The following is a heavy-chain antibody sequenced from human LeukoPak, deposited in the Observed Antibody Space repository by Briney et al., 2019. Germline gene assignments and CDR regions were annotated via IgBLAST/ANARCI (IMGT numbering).Heavy chain of an antibody. V-gene: IGHV3-74*01. J-gene: IGHJ2*01. Sequence: GGSLRLSCAASGFTFSGYWMHWVRQVPGKGLVWVSRITGDGSSTTYADSVKGRFTISRDNAKNTVFLKMISLRAEDTAVYYCARDTGWYFELWGRGTLVTVSS. CDR2: ITGDGSST. CDR1: GFTFSGYW. CDR3: ARDTGWYFEL. D-gene: IGHD4-17*01.